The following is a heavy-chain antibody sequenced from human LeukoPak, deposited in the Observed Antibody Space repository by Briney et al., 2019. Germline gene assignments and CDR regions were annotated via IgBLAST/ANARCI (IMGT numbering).Heavy chain of an antibody. J-gene: IGHJ6*02. CDR3: ARVGVDSSGYYYLKPDYGMDV. V-gene: IGHV1-2*02. CDR2: INPNSGGT. Sequence: GASVKVSCKASGYTFTGYYMHWVRQAPGQGLEWMGWINPNSGGTNYAQKFQGRVTMTRDTSISTAYMELSRLRSDDTAVYYCARVGVDSSGYYYLKPDYGMDVWGQGTTVTVSS. D-gene: IGHD3-22*01. CDR1: GYTFTGYY.